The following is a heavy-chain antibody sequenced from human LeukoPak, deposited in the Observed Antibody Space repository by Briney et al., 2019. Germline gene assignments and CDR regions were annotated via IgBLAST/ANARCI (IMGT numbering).Heavy chain of an antibody. CDR2: ICGSGGST. Sequence: GGSLSLSCAASGFTFNIYAMSWVRQAPGKGLEWVAGICGSGGSTGYADSVKGRFTISRDNSKNTLYLHMNSLRAEDTAVYYCAKDRRIAAAYLFDYWGQGTLVSVSS. V-gene: IGHV3-23*01. J-gene: IGHJ4*02. CDR1: GFTFNIYA. D-gene: IGHD6-13*01. CDR3: AKDRRIAAAYLFDY.